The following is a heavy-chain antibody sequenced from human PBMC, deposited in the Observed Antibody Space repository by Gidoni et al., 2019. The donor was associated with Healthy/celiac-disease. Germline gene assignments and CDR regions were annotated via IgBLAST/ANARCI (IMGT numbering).Heavy chain of an antibody. CDR2: IIPIFGTA. D-gene: IGHD3-3*01. J-gene: IGHJ4*02. V-gene: IGHV1-69*01. Sequence: QVQLVQSGAEGKKPGSSVKVSCKASGGTFSSYAISWVRQAPGQGLEWMGGIIPIFGTANYAQKFQGRVTITADESTSTAYMELSSLRSEDTAVYYCARDGQELRFLEWFYWGQGTLVTVSS. CDR1: GGTFSSYA. CDR3: ARDGQELRFLEWFY.